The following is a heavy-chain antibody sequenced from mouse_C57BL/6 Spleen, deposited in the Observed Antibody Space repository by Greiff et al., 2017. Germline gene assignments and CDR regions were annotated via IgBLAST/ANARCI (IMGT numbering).Heavy chain of an antibody. CDR3: SRSGITTVVPMDY. V-gene: IGHV1-72*01. D-gene: IGHD1-1*01. CDR1: GYTFTGYW. CDR2: IDPNSGGT. J-gene: IGHJ4*01. Sequence: VKLMESGAELMKPGASVKLSCKATGYTFTGYWIEWVKQRPGHGLEWIGRIDPNSGGTKYNEKFKSKATLTVDKPSSTAYMQLSSLTSEDSAVYYCSRSGITTVVPMDYWGQGTSVTVSS.